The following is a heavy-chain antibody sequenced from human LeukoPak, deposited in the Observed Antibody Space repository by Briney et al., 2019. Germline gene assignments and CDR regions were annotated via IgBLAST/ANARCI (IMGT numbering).Heavy chain of an antibody. D-gene: IGHD3-16*01. CDR2: IYYSGST. Sequence: SETLSLTCTVSGGSISSYYWSWIRQPPGKGLEWIGYIYYSGSTNYNPSLKSRVTISVDTSKNQFSLKLSSVTAADTAVYYCARDPSTFHYYFDYWGQGTLVTVSS. J-gene: IGHJ4*02. CDR3: ARDPSTFHYYFDY. CDR1: GGSISSYY. V-gene: IGHV4-59*12.